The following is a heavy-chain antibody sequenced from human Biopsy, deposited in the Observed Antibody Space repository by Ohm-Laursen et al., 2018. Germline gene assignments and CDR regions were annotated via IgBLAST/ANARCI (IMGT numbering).Heavy chain of an antibody. CDR1: GGSLSSYS. D-gene: IGHD1-14*01. CDR2: IYTSGTT. V-gene: IGHV4-4*07. J-gene: IGHJ5*02. Sequence: SETLSLTCTVSGGSLSSYSWSWIRQPAGKGLEWIGQIYTSGTTNYNPSLKSRVTMSVDTSKNKFSLRVSSVTAADTAVYYCARDLDRRGWFDPWGQGTLVTVSS. CDR3: ARDLDRRGWFDP.